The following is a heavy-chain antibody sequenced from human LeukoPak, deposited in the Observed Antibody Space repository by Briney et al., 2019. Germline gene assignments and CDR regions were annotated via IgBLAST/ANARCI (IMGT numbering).Heavy chain of an antibody. Sequence: SETLSLTCAVSGGSISSSNWWSWVRQPPGKGLEWIGEIYHSGNTNYNPSLKSRVTISVDKSKNQFSLKLSSVTAADTAVYYCARSVESITIFGVVIRGRAFDIWGQGTMVTVSS. D-gene: IGHD3-3*01. J-gene: IGHJ3*02. CDR2: IYHSGNT. CDR1: GGSISSSNW. CDR3: ARSVESITIFGVVIRGRAFDI. V-gene: IGHV4-4*02.